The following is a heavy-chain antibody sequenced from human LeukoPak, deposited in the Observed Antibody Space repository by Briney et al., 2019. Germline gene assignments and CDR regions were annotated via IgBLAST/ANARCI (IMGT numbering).Heavy chain of an antibody. J-gene: IGHJ5*02. CDR2: IYYSGST. V-gene: IGHV4-59*01. D-gene: IGHD6-13*01. CDR1: GGSISSYH. CDR3: ARVYSSSWSNWFDP. Sequence: SETLSLTCTVSGGSISSYHWSWIRQPPGKGLEWIGYIYYSGSTNYNPSLKSRVTISVDTSKNQFSLKLSSVTAADTAVYYCARVYSSSWSNWFDPWGQGTLVTVSS.